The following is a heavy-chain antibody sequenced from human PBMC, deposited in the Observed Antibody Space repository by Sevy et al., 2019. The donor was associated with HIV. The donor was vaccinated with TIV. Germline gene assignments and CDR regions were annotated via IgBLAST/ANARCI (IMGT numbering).Heavy chain of an antibody. Sequence: GGSLRLSCAASGFTFSSYSMNWVRQAPGKGLEWVSYISSSSSTIYYADSVKGRFTISRDNAKNSLYLQMNSLRDEDKAVYYCARDRYDFSPYYFDYWGQGTLVTVSS. CDR3: ARDRYDFSPYYFDY. CDR2: ISSSSSTI. CDR1: GFTFSSYS. V-gene: IGHV3-48*02. J-gene: IGHJ4*02. D-gene: IGHD3-3*01.